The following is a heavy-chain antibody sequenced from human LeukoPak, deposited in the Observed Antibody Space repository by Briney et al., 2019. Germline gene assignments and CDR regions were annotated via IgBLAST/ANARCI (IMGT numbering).Heavy chain of an antibody. J-gene: IGHJ3*02. V-gene: IGHV4-34*01. CDR3: ARASIGFAFDI. CDR1: GGSFSGYY. Sequence: PSGTLSLTCAVYGGSFSGYYWSWIRQPPGKGLEWIGEINHSGSTNYNPSLKSRVTISVDTSKNQFSLKLSSVTAADTAVYYCARASIGFAFDIWGQGTMVTVSS. D-gene: IGHD3-22*01. CDR2: INHSGST.